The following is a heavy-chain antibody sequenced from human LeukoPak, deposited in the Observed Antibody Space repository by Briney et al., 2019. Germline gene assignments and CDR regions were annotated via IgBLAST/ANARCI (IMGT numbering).Heavy chain of an antibody. CDR3: GRVVDRAAVRPYYYYYMDV. Sequence: SVKVSCKASGGTFSSYAISWVRQAPGQGLEWMGGIIPIFGTANYAQKFQGRVTITADESTSTAYMELSSLRSEDTAVYYCGRVVDRAAVRPYYYYYMDVWGKGTTVTVSS. CDR2: IIPIFGTA. J-gene: IGHJ6*03. D-gene: IGHD6-25*01. V-gene: IGHV1-69*13. CDR1: GGTFSSYA.